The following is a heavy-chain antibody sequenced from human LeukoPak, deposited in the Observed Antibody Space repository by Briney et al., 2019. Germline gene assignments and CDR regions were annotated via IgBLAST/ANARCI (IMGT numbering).Heavy chain of an antibody. CDR2: IYYSGST. CDR3: ARHRKVGARHRAVGAFDI. J-gene: IGHJ3*02. CDR1: GGSISSYY. Sequence: SETLSLTCTVSGGSISSYYWSWIRQPAGKGLEWIGYIYYSGSTNYNPSLKSRVTISVDTSKNQFSLKLSSVTAADTAVYYCARHRKVGARHRAVGAFDIWGQGTMVTVSS. V-gene: IGHV4-59*08. D-gene: IGHD1-26*01.